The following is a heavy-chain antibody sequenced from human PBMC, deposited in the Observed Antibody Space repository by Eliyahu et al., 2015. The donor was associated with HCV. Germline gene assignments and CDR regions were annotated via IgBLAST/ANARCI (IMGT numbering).Heavy chain of an antibody. Sequence: EVQLVESGGGLVQPGGSXXLXCAASXFIFRXSAXHWXRQASGKGPEWVGRIKSEANSYATAYGASVQGRFTISRDDSKSTAYLQMNSLKTEDTALYYCTRHADYDDGSGYPAYYFDYWGQGVLVTVSS. CDR2: IKSEANSYAT. D-gene: IGHD3-22*01. CDR3: TRHADYDDGSGYPAYYFDY. V-gene: IGHV3-73*02. CDR1: XFIFRXSA. J-gene: IGHJ4*02.